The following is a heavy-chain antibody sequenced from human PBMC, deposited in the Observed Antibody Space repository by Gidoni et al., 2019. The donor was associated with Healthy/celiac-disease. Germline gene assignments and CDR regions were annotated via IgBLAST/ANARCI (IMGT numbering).Heavy chain of an antibody. CDR2: RTPNSGNT. J-gene: IGHJ4*02. D-gene: IGHD3-10*01. CDR3: AMSGSGSYMGYSLDY. CDR1: GYTFTSYD. Sequence: QVQLVQSVAEVKKPGATAKVSCKASGYTFTSYDINWVRQATGHGHGWRGCRTPNSGNTGYPPKFQGRVTITGNTSISTAYMELSILSSDDTAVYYCAMSGSGSYMGYSLDYWGQGTLVTVSS. V-gene: IGHV1-8*01.